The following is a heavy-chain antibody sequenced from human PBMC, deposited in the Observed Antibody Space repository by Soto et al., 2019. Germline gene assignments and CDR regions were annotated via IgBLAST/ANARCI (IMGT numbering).Heavy chain of an antibody. Sequence: AASVKVSCKASGYTFTSYGISWVRQAPGQGLEWMGWISAYNGNTNYAQKLQGRVTMTTDTSTSTAYMELRSLRSDDTAVYYRARGSGSYYPSTYYYYGMDVWGQGTTVTVSS. CDR1: GYTFTSYG. CDR2: ISAYNGNT. V-gene: IGHV1-18*01. D-gene: IGHD1-26*01. CDR3: ARGSGSYYPSTYYYYGMDV. J-gene: IGHJ6*02.